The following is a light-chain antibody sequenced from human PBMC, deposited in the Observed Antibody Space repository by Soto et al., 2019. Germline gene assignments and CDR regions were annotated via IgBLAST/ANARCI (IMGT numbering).Light chain of an antibody. Sequence: EIVMTQSPATLSVSPGERATLSCRASRNINRKLAWCQQKPGQAPRLLISGASTRATGIPARFSGSGSGTEFTLTISSLQSEDFAVYYCQQYYDYPPLIFGGGTKVEIK. V-gene: IGKV3-15*01. J-gene: IGKJ4*01. CDR1: RNINRK. CDR2: GAS. CDR3: QQYYDYPPLI.